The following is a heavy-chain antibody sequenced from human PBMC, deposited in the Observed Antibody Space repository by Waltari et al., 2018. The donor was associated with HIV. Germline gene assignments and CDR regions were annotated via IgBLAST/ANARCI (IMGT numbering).Heavy chain of an antibody. J-gene: IGHJ6*02. CDR2: IYYSGST. D-gene: IGHD3-10*01. CDR1: GGSISSYY. Sequence: QVQLQESGPGLVKPSETLSLTCTVPGGSISSYYWSWIRQPPGKGLEWIGYIYYSGSTNYNPSLKSRVTISVDTSKNQFSLMLRPVPAADPEVSHCARGAYYGSCRDYNFYYYYGMDVWGPGT. V-gene: IGHV4-59*08. CDR3: ARGAYYGSCRDYNFYYYYGMDV.